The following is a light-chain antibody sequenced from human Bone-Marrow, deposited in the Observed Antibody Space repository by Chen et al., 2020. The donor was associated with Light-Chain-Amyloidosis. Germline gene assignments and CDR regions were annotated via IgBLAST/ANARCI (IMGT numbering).Light chain of an antibody. J-gene: IGKJ1*01. CDR3: QQHYDTPWT. CDR1: QSVLYSSNNKNY. V-gene: IGKV4-1*01. CDR2: WAS. Sequence: DIVMTQSPDSLAVSLGERATINCKSSQSVLYSSNNKNYLAWYQQKTGQPPKLLIYWASIRESGVPARFSGSGSVTEFTLTITTLQAEDVAVYYCQQHYDTPWTFGQGTKVEIK.